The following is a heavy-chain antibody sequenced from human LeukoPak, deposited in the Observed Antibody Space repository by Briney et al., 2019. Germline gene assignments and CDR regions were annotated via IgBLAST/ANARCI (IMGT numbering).Heavy chain of an antibody. Sequence: KSSETLSLTCTVSSGSISSSSYYWGWIRQPPGKGLEWIGSIYYSGSTYYNPSLKSRVTISVDTSKNQFSLKLSSVTAADTAVYYCARPWFGELSSVDFLPPDMDVWGQGTTVTVSS. J-gene: IGHJ6*02. CDR3: ARPWFGELSSVDFLPPDMDV. CDR2: IYYSGST. V-gene: IGHV4-39*01. D-gene: IGHD3-10*01. CDR1: SGSISSSSYY.